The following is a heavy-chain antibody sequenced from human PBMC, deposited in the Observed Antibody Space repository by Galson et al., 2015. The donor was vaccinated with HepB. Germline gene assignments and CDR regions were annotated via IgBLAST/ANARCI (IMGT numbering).Heavy chain of an antibody. D-gene: IGHD2-15*01. CDR2: IKQDGSEK. V-gene: IGHV3-7*03. CDR1: GFTFSSYW. CDR3: ARDVATNINDAFDI. J-gene: IGHJ3*02. Sequence: LSLSCAASGFTFSSYWMSWARQAPGKGLEWVANIKQDGSEKYYVDSVKGRFTISRDNAKYSLYLQMNSLRAEDTAVYYCARDVATNINDAFDIWGQGTMVTVSS.